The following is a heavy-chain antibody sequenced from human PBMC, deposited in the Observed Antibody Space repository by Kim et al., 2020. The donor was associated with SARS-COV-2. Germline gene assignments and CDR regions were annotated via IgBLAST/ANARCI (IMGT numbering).Heavy chain of an antibody. J-gene: IGHJ4*02. Sequence: DGSGKNCVDSVRGRFNISRDNAEKSLYLQMDSLRAEDTAVYYCASLKYDYWGRGALVTVSS. V-gene: IGHV3-7*01. D-gene: IGHD2-2*01. CDR3: ASLKYDY. CDR2: DGSGK.